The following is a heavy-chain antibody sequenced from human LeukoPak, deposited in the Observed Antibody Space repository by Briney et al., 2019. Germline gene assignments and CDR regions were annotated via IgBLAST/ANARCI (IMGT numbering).Heavy chain of an antibody. CDR2: IYYSGST. J-gene: IGHJ4*02. D-gene: IGHD2-15*01. CDR1: GGSISSSSYY. CDR3: ASWRSRAAKGFDY. V-gene: IGHV4-39*07. Sequence: SETLSLTCTVSGGSISSSSYYWGWIRQPPGKGLEWIGSIYYSGSTNYNPSLKSRVTISVDTSKNQFSLKLSSVTAADTAVYYCASWRSRAAKGFDYWGQGTLVTVSS.